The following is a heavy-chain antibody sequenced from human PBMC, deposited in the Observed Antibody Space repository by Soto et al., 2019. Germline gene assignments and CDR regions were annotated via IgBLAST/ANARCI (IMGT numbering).Heavy chain of an antibody. CDR2: TYYRSKWYN. CDR3: ASTIYSSSSAPVDV. J-gene: IGHJ6*04. D-gene: IGHD6-6*01. CDR1: GYSVSSNSAA. V-gene: IGHV6-1*01. Sequence: PSQTLSLTCAISGYSVSSNSAAWNWIRQSPSRGLEWLGRTYYRSKWYNDYAVSVKSRITINPDTSKNQFSLQLNSVTPEDTAVYYCASTIYSSSSAPVDVWGKGTTVTVSS.